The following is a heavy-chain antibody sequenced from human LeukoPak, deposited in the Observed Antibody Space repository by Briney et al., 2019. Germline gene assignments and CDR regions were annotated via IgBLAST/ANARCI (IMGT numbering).Heavy chain of an antibody. CDR3: ATHHDYSNSNYFDF. D-gene: IGHD4-11*01. V-gene: IGHV3-23*01. CDR1: GFTFSSYA. J-gene: IGHJ4*02. Sequence: PGGSLGLSCAASGFTFSSYAMSWVRQAPGKGLEWVSAFSGAGSSTNYADSVKGRFTISRDNSKNTLYLQMNSLRVEDTAVYYCATHHDYSNSNYFDFWGPGTLVTVSS. CDR2: FSGAGSST.